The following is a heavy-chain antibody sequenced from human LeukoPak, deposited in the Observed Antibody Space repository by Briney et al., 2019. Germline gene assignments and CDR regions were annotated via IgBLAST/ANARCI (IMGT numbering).Heavy chain of an antibody. V-gene: IGHV3-66*01. CDR3: AELGITMIGGV. J-gene: IGHJ6*04. CDR1: GFTVSSNY. CDR2: IYSGGST. D-gene: IGHD3-10*02. Sequence: GGSLRLSCAASGFTVSSNYMSWIRQAPGKGLEWVSVIYSGGSTYYADSVKGRFTISRDNAKNSLYLQMNSLRAEDTAVYYCAELGITMIGGVWGKGTTVTISS.